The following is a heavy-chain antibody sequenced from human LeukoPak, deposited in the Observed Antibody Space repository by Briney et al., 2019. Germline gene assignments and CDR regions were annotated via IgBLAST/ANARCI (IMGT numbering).Heavy chain of an antibody. J-gene: IGHJ4*02. CDR2: IYRSENP. CDR3: ARGPPRYESSAYYSFAFDF. CDR1: GGSISSSDW. Sequence: PSGTLSLTCAVSGGSISSSDWWSWVRQPPGRGLEWIGYIYRSENPSYNPSLKGRVAMSADKSKNQFSLRLSSVTAADTAVYYCARGPPRYESSAYYSFAFDFWGQGTLVTVSS. D-gene: IGHD3-22*01. V-gene: IGHV4-4*02.